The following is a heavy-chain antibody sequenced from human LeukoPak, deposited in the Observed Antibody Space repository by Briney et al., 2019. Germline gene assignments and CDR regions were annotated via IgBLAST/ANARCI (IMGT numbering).Heavy chain of an antibody. D-gene: IGHD6-13*01. V-gene: IGHV3-72*01. J-gene: IGHJ4*02. CDR3: ATSSWYRLAY. CDR2: SRNKADSYTP. CDR1: GFTFSDSF. Sequence: GGSLRLSCAASGFTFSDSFMSWVRQAPGKGLELGGRSRNKADSYTPEYAPSVKGRFTISRDESKNSLYLQISSLETEDAAVYYCATSSWYRLAYWGQGSLVTVSS.